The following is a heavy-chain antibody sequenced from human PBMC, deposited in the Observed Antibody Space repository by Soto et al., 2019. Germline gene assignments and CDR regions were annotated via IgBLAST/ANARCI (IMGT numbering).Heavy chain of an antibody. CDR2: IYTSGST. CDR3: ARDLLKGSGSYSYAFDI. D-gene: IGHD3-10*01. V-gene: IGHV4-4*07. Sequence: KPSETLSLTCTVSGGSISSYYWSWIRQPAGKGLEWIGRIYTSGSTNYNPSLKSRVTMSVDTSKNQFSLRLSSVTAADTAVYYCARDLLKGSGSYSYAFDIWGQGTMVTVSS. J-gene: IGHJ3*02. CDR1: GGSISSYY.